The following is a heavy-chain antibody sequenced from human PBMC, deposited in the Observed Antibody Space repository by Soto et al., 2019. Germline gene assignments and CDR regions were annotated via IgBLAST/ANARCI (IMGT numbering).Heavy chain of an antibody. D-gene: IGHD6-13*01. V-gene: IGHV3-23*01. CDR2: ISGSDGST. CDR1: GFTFRNYA. Sequence: GGSLRLSCAASGFTFRNYAMNWIRQAPGKGLEWVSGISGSDGSTYYAESVKGRFTISRDNSGNMLYLQMNSLRAEDTAVYFCAKDPGDPWYSSRKFYFDFWGQGTLVTVSS. CDR3: AKDPGDPWYSSRKFYFDF. J-gene: IGHJ4*02.